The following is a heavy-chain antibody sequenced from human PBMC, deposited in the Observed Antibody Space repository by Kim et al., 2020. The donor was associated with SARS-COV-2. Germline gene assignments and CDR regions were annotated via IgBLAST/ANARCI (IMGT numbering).Heavy chain of an antibody. CDR1: GFTFGDYG. V-gene: IGHV3-49*04. CDR3: TRVRVYYDLLTGYLPKPYYYYGMDV. CDR2: IRSKAYGGTT. J-gene: IGHJ6*02. Sequence: GGSLRLSCTASGFTFGDYGMSWVRQAPGKGLEWVGFIRSKAYGGTTEYAASVKGRFTIPRDDSKSIAYLQMNSRKTEDTAVYYCTRVRVYYDLLTGYLPKPYYYYGMDVWGQRTTLTVSS. D-gene: IGHD3-9*01.